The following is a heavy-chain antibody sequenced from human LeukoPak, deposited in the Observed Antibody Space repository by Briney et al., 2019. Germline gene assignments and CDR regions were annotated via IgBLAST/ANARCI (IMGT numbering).Heavy chain of an antibody. CDR2: TYYRSKWYN. Sequence: SQTLSLTCAISGDSVSSNSAAWNWIRQSPSRGLEWLGRTYYRSKWYNDYAVSVKSRITINPDTSKNQFSLQLNSVTPEDTAVYYCAGGLNSITMIVVAENNWFDPWGQGTLVTVSS. J-gene: IGHJ5*02. V-gene: IGHV6-1*01. CDR1: GDSVSSNSAA. D-gene: IGHD3-22*01. CDR3: AGGLNSITMIVVAENNWFDP.